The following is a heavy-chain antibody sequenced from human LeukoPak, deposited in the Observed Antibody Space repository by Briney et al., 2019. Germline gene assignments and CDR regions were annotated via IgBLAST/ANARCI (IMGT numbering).Heavy chain of an antibody. CDR3: ARDSRQQPVSYYYYYYMDV. Sequence: GASVKVSCKASGYTFTGYYMHWVRQAPGQGLEWMGWINPNSGGTNYAQKFQGRVTMTRDTSISTAYMELSRLRSDDTAVYYCARDSRQQPVSYYYYYYMDVWGKGTTVTVSS. CDR1: GYTFTGYY. J-gene: IGHJ6*03. CDR2: INPNSGGT. D-gene: IGHD6-13*01. V-gene: IGHV1-2*02.